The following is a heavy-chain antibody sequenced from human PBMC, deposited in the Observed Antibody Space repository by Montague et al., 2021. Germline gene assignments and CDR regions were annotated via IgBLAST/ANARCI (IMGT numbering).Heavy chain of an antibody. CDR3: AKDETRGYSYGTPDY. CDR2: ISWNSGNI. Sequence: SLRLSCAASGFTFDDYAMHWVRQAPGKGLELVSGISWNSGNIGYADSVKGRFTISRDNAKNSLYLQMNSLRAEDTALYYCAKDETRGYSYGTPDYWGQGTLVTVSS. D-gene: IGHD5-18*01. V-gene: IGHV3-9*01. J-gene: IGHJ4*02. CDR1: GFTFDDYA.